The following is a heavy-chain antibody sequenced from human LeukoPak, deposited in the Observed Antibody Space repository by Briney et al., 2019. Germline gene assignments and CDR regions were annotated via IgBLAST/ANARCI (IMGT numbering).Heavy chain of an antibody. J-gene: IGHJ5*02. CDR2: IWYDGSNK. CDR3: ASDNDGDYGGSWFDP. Sequence: GGSLRLSCAASGFTFIRHGMHWVRQAPGKGLEWVAVIWYDGSNKYYADSVKGRFTISRDNSKNTLYLQMNSLRAEDTAVYYCASDNDGDYGGSWFDPWGQGTLVTVSS. CDR1: GFTFIRHG. D-gene: IGHD4-23*01. V-gene: IGHV3-33*01.